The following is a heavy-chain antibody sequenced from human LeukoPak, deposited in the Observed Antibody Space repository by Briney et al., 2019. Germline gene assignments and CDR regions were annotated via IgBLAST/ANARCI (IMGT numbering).Heavy chain of an antibody. CDR3: ARATGVDYYYGMDV. J-gene: IGHJ6*02. CDR1: DGSFTGYF. V-gene: IGHV4-34*01. Sequence: SGTLSLTCAISDGSFTGYFWNWVRQAPGKGLEWIGDINHGGSTNYNPSLRSRVTMSVDTSKNQFSLKLSSVTAADTAVYYCARATGVDYYYGMDVWGQGTTVTVSS. CDR2: INHGGST. D-gene: IGHD1-14*01.